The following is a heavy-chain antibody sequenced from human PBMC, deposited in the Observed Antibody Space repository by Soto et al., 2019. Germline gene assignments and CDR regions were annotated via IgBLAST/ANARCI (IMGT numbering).Heavy chain of an antibody. CDR1: ARSTTSFY. J-gene: IGHJ4*02. Sequence: SXTLSLTCTVSARSTTSFYCSWFGQPPGNRLEWIGYIYYSGSTHYNPSLQSRVAILVDTSKNQFSLKMNSVTAADTAVYYCARGGWSLDRWGQGTQVTVS. CDR3: ARGGWSLDR. CDR2: IYYSGST. D-gene: IGHD2-15*01. V-gene: IGHV4-59*01.